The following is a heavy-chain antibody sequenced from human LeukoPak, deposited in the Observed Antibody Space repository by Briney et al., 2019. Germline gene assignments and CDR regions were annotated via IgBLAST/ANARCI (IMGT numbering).Heavy chain of an antibody. J-gene: IGHJ4*02. CDR2: IKSKADGGTT. Sequence: GGSLRLSCAASGITFNYAWMTWVRQAPGKGLEWVARIKSKADGGTTEYVAPVKGRFTISRDDSQNMLYLQMNSLNTEDSAVYYCAALGTGFFNYWGQGTRVTVSS. CDR1: GITFNYAW. D-gene: IGHD2-8*02. CDR3: AALGTGFFNY. V-gene: IGHV3-15*01.